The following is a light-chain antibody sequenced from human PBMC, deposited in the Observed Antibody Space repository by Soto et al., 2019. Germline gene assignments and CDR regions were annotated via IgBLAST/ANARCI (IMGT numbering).Light chain of an antibody. CDR1: QSVSGY. CDR3: QRYGNFWT. Sequence: DIVLTQSPVTVSMYPGERATLSCRASQSVSGYLVWYQQKPGQAPRLLIYDASKRATGIPDRFSGSGSGTDFSLPIRRLEPDDFAVYYCQRYGNFWTFGQGTKVDI. CDR2: DAS. J-gene: IGKJ1*01. V-gene: IGKV3-20*01.